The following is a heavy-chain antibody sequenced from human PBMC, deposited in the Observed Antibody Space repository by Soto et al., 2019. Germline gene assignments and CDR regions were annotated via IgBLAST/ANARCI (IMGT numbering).Heavy chain of an antibody. V-gene: IGHV3-64*01. CDR2: ISSNGGST. CDR3: ARFYYDSSGYLPSPYYYYYGMDV. Sequence: PGGSLRLSCAASGFTFSSYAMHWVRQAPGKGLEYVSAISSNGGSTYYANSVKGRFTISRDNSKNTLYLQMNSLRAEDTAVYYCARFYYDSSGYLPSPYYYYYGMDVWGQGTTVTVSS. D-gene: IGHD3-22*01. J-gene: IGHJ6*02. CDR1: GFTFSSYA.